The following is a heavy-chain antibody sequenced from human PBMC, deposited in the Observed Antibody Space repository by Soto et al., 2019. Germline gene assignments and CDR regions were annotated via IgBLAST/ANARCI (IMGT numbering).Heavy chain of an antibody. V-gene: IGHV4-59*01. CDR2: IYYSGST. CDR1: GGSISSYY. CDR3: ARCRKEINYDFWSGYYTAFDI. Sequence: PSETLSLTCTGSGGSISSYYWSWIRQPPGKGLEWIGYIYYSGSTNCNPSLKSRVTISVDTSKNQFSLKLSSVTAADTAVYYCARCRKEINYDFWSGYYTAFDIWGQGTMVTVS. J-gene: IGHJ3*02. D-gene: IGHD3-3*01.